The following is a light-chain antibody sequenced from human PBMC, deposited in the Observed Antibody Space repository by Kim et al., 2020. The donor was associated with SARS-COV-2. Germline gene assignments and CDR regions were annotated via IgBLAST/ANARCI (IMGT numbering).Light chain of an antibody. V-gene: IGKV3-20*01. Sequence: TLSLSPGERATLSCRASQSVSSSYLAWYQQKPGQAPRLLIYGASSRATGIPDRFSGSGSGTDFTLTISRLEPEDFAVYYCQLKGTFGQGTKVDIK. CDR2: GAS. J-gene: IGKJ1*01. CDR1: QSVSSSY. CDR3: QLKGT.